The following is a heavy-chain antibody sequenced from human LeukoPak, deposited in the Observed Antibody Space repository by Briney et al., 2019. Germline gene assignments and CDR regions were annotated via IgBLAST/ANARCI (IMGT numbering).Heavy chain of an antibody. J-gene: IGHJ3*01. D-gene: IGHD3-22*01. CDR3: ARDTVYPYDSSGYYV. V-gene: IGHV1-69*13. CDR1: GGTFSSYA. Sequence: VASVKVSCKASGGTFSSYAISWVRQAPGQGLEWMGGIILIFGTANYAQKFQGRVTITADESTSTAYMELSSLRSEDTAVYYCARDTVYPYDSSGYYVWGQGTMVTVSS. CDR2: IILIFGTA.